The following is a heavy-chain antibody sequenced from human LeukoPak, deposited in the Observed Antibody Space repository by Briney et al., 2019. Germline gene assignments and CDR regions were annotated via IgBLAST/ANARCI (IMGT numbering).Heavy chain of an antibody. V-gene: IGHV4-59*01. Sequence: SESLSLTCTVSGGSISSYYWSWIRQPPGKGPEWIGYIYYSGSTNYNPSLKSRVTISVDTSKNQFSLKLSSVTAADTAVYYCARLNPTDGYNDAFDIWGQGTMVTVYS. CDR2: IYYSGST. D-gene: IGHD5-24*01. CDR3: ARLNPTDGYNDAFDI. CDR1: GGSISSYY. J-gene: IGHJ3*02.